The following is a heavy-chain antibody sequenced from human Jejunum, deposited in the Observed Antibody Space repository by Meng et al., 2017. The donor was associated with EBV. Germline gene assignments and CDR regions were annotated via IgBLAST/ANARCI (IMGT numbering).Heavy chain of an antibody. V-gene: IGHV3-11*01. D-gene: IGHD2-15*01. Sequence: QVPLLGSGGGFVKPGGSLGLSCAASGFSFSDYYMGWIRQAPGKGLEWVSYISSGSGSTLYYADSVGGRFTISRDNAKNSLYLQMNSLRAEDTAVYYCAASAVVAPHYWGQGTLVTVSS. CDR1: GFSFSDYY. CDR2: ISSGSGSTL. J-gene: IGHJ4*02. CDR3: AASAVVAPHY.